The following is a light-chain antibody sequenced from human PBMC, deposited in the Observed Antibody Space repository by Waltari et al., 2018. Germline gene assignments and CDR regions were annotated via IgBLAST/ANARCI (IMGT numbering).Light chain of an antibody. Sequence: EIVLTQSPATLSLSPGERATLPCRARQSVGNFLAWYQLKPGQPPTLLIYEASNRPTGIPPRFSGSGSWTEVTLTISSLEPEEFAVYYCQHHSKWPPITFGGGTKVEIK. CDR1: QSVGNF. J-gene: IGKJ4*01. V-gene: IGKV3-11*01. CDR2: EAS. CDR3: QHHSKWPPIT.